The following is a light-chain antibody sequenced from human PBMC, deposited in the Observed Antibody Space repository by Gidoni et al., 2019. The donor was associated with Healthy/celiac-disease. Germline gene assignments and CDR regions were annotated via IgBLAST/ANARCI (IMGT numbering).Light chain of an antibody. CDR2: GAS. J-gene: IGKJ1*01. V-gene: IGKV3-20*01. Sequence: VLTQPPGTLSLSPGERATLSCRSSQSVSSSYLAWYQQKPGQAPRLLIYGASSRATGIPDRFSGSGSGTDFTLTISRLEPEDFAVYYCQQYGSSPRTFGQGTKVEIK. CDR3: QQYGSSPRT. CDR1: QSVSSSY.